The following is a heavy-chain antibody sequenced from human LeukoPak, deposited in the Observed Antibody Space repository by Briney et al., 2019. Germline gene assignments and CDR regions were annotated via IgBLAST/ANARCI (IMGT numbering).Heavy chain of an antibody. CDR3: ASQILVLVVATGGHFDS. V-gene: IGHV4-39*01. J-gene: IGHJ4*02. D-gene: IGHD2-15*01. CDR2: IYYSGST. CDR1: GGSISSSSYY. Sequence: PSETLSLTCTVSGGSISSSSYYWGWLRQPPGKGLEWLGSIYYSGSTYYNPSLKSRVTISVDMSKNQFSLKLSSVTAADTAVYYCASQILVLVVATGGHFDSWGQGTLVTVSS.